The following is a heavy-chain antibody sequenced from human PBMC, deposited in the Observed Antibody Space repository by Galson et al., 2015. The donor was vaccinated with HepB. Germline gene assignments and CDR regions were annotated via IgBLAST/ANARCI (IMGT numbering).Heavy chain of an antibody. CDR1: GFTFSSYA. J-gene: IGHJ3*02. CDR2: ISGSGGST. CDR3: AKDGGFRPSAFDI. D-gene: IGHD3-16*01. Sequence: SLRLSCAASGFTFSSYAMSWVRQAPGKGLKWVSAISGSGGSTYYADSVKGRFTISRDNSKNTLYLQMNSLRAEDTAVYYCAKDGGFRPSAFDIWGQGTMVTVSS. V-gene: IGHV3-23*01.